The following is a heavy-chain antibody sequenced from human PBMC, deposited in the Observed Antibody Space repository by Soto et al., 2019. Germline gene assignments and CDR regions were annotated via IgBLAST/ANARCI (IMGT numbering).Heavy chain of an antibody. CDR1: GGSISSGGYS. D-gene: IGHD2-21*01. CDR2: IYHSGST. Sequence: QLQLQESGSGLVKPSQTLSLTCAVSGGSISSGGYSWSWIRQPPGKGLECIGYIYHSGSTYYNPSLKSRVTKTGSRAKNQFPPQLSSGTAGGTGVDYRARGPPLLWWSQGTLVTVSS. J-gene: IGHJ4*02. CDR3: ARGPPLLW. V-gene: IGHV4-30-2*01.